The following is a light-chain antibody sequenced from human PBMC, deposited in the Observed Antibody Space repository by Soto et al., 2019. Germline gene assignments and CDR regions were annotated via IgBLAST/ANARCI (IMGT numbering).Light chain of an antibody. V-gene: IGLV1-40*01. Sequence: QAVVTQPPSVSGAPGQWVPISCTGSSSNIGAGYDVHWYQQLPGTAPKLLIYGNSNRPSGVPDRFSGSKSGTSASLAITGLQAEDEADYYCQSYDSSLSGDVFGTGTKLTVL. CDR2: GNS. CDR3: QSYDSSLSGDV. J-gene: IGLJ1*01. CDR1: SSNIGAGYD.